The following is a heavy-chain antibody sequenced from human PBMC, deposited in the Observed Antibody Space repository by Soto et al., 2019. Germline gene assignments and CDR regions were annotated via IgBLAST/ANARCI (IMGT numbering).Heavy chain of an antibody. D-gene: IGHD3-10*01. V-gene: IGHV4-4*02. CDR1: GGSISSSNW. CDR2: VYHSGTT. J-gene: IGHJ5*02. CDR3: AKRFDGAGNYGS. Sequence: PSETLSLTCAVSGGSISSSNWWSWVRQPPGKGLEWIGEVYHSGTTLYNPSLKSRVTISVDKSKNQFSLKLTSVTAADTAAYYCAKRFDGAGNYGSWGQGTLVTVSS.